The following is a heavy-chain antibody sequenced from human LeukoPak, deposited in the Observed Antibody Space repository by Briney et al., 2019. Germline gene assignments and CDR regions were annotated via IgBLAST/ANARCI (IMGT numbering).Heavy chain of an antibody. CDR2: IWYDGSNK. CDR1: GFTFSSYG. CDR3: AKDADQLLYLLDY. J-gene: IGHJ4*02. Sequence: GGSLRLSCAASGFTFSSYGMHWVRQAPGKGLEWVAVIWYDGSNKYYADSVKGRFTISRDNSKSTLYLQMNSLRTEDTAVYYCAKDADQLLYLLDYWGQGTLVTVSS. D-gene: IGHD2-2*02. V-gene: IGHV3-30*02.